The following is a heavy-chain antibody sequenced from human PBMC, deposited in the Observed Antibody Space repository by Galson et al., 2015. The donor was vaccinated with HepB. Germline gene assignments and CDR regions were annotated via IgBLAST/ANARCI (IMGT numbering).Heavy chain of an antibody. Sequence: LRLSCAASGFTFSRYAMHWVRQAPGKGLECVALRDSVRGRFTISRDYSKSTLYLQMNSLRDEDTAIYYCARSPAAAAFFDFWGQGTLLTVSS. V-gene: IGHV3-33*01. CDR2: R. CDR3: ARSPAAAAFFDF. D-gene: IGHD6-13*01. J-gene: IGHJ4*02. CDR1: GFTFSRYA.